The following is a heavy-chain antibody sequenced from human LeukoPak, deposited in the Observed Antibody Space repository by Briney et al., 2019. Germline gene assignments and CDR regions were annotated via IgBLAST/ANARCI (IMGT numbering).Heavy chain of an antibody. V-gene: IGHV3-48*04. CDR3: ARAQTGFGKSLGAYYMDV. CDR2: ISSSSSTI. J-gene: IGHJ6*03. D-gene: IGHD3-16*01. CDR1: GFTFSSYS. Sequence: GGSLRLSCAASGFTFSSYSMNWVRQAPGKGLEWVSYISSSSSTIYYADSVKGRFTISRDNAKNSLYLQMNSLRAEDTAVYYCARAQTGFGKSLGAYYMDVWGKGTTVTVSS.